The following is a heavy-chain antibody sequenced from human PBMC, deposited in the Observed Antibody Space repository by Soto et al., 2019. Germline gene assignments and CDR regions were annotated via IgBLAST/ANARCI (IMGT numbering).Heavy chain of an antibody. D-gene: IGHD1-26*01. CDR3: SSVPWAYFSY. CDR1: GGSIISGGYS. CDR2: IYHSGST. Sequence: PSKTLSLTSAVYGGSIISGGYSWSWIRQPPGKGLEWIGYIYHSGSTYYNPSFKSRVTISVDRSKNQFSLKLSSVTAADTAWYYCSSVPWAYFSYRGQGSFVT. V-gene: IGHV4-30-2*01. J-gene: IGHJ4*01.